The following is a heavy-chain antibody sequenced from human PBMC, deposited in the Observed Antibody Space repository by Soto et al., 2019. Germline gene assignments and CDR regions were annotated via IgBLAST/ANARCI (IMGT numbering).Heavy chain of an antibody. Sequence: ASVKVSCKASGYTFTGYYTHWVRQAPGQGLEWMGWINPNSGDTKYAQKFQGRVTMTRDTSTGTAYMEVSRLTSDDTAVYYCARSLSTIGGRPDSWGQGTLVTVSS. CDR3: ARSLSTIGGRPDS. J-gene: IGHJ4*02. CDR2: INPNSGDT. D-gene: IGHD6-6*01. V-gene: IGHV1-2*02. CDR1: GYTFTGYY.